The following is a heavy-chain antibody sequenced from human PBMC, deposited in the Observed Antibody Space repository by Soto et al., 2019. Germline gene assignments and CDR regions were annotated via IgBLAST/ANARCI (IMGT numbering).Heavy chain of an antibody. D-gene: IGHD6-13*01. J-gene: IGHJ3*02. CDR1: GGSFSGYY. Sequence: KTSETLSLTCAVYGGSFSGYYWSWIRQPPGKGLEWIGEINHSGSTNYNPSLKSRVTISVDTSKNQFSLKLSSVTAADTAVYYCARDSSSWYDDAFDIWGQGTMVTVSS. CDR2: INHSGST. V-gene: IGHV4-34*01. CDR3: ARDSSSWYDDAFDI.